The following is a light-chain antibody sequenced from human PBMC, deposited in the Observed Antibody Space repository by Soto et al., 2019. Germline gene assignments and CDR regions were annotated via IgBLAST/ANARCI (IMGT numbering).Light chain of an antibody. CDR2: GAS. Sequence: NMLTQSQATLSLYPGERGTLSCRASQSVSSSYLAWYQQQPGQAPRLLIYGASTRATDIPDRISGSGSGTDFTLTISRLEPEDFAVYYCQQYGSSPYTFGQGTKVDVK. V-gene: IGKV3-20*01. CDR1: QSVSSSY. J-gene: IGKJ2*01. CDR3: QQYGSSPYT.